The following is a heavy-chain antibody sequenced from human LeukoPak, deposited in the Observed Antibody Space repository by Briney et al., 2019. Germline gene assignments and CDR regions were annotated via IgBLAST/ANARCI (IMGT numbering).Heavy chain of an antibody. CDR2: IKQDGREK. D-gene: IGHD3-3*01. Sequence: PGGSLRLSCAASGFTFSSYSMNWVRQAPGEGVEWVATIKQDGREKYYVDSVKGRFTISRDNAKNSLYLQMNSLGAEDTAVYYCARDRNTDFWSGYYTNYCDYWGQGTLVTVSS. CDR1: GFTFSSYS. J-gene: IGHJ4*02. CDR3: ARDRNTDFWSGYYTNYCDY. V-gene: IGHV3-7*01.